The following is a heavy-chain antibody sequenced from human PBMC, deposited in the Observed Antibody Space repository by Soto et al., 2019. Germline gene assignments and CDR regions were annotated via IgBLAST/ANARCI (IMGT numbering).Heavy chain of an antibody. CDR2: ISYDGSNK. J-gene: IGHJ6*02. Sequence: QVQLVESGGGVVQPGRSLRLSCAASGFTFSSYAMHWVRQAPGKGLEWVAVISYDGSNKYYADSVKGRFTISRDNSKNTLYLHRNSLRAEDTAVYYCARDQGMAAACTDYYLYFGMDVWGQGTTVTVSS. D-gene: IGHD6-13*01. CDR3: ARDQGMAAACTDYYLYFGMDV. CDR1: GFTFSSYA. V-gene: IGHV3-30-3*01.